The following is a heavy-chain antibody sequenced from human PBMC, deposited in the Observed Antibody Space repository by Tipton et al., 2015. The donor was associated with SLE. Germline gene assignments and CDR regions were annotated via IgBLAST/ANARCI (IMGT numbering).Heavy chain of an antibody. CDR2: IYSGGST. D-gene: IGHD6-19*01. J-gene: IGHJ3*02. V-gene: IGHV3-53*04. Sequence: SLRLSCAASGFTVSSNYMSWVRQAPGKGLEWVSVIYSGGSTYYADSVKGRFTISRHNSKNTLYPQMNSLRAEDTAVYYCARASSGWYLDIWGQGTMVTVSS. CDR1: GFTVSSNY. CDR3: ARASSGWYLDI.